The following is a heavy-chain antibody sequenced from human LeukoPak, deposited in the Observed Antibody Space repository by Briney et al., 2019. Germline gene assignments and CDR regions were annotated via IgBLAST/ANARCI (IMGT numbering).Heavy chain of an antibody. CDR1: GFSFSSYA. D-gene: IGHD2/OR15-2a*01. J-gene: IGHJ4*02. V-gene: IGHV3-33*01. CDR3: ARGGGRHVEY. CDR2: IWPDGSNK. Sequence: QPGRSLRLSCAASGFSFSSYAMRWVRQAPGKGLEWVAVIWPDGSNKYYEDSVKGRFTISRDNAKNSLYLQMNSLRAEDTAVYYCARGGGRHVEYWGQGNLVTVSS.